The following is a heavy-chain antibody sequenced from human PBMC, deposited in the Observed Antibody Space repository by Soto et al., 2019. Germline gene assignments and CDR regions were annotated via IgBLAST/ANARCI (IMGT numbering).Heavy chain of an antibody. D-gene: IGHD3-10*01. Sequence: GGSLRLSCAASGFTFSNAWMNWVRQAPGKGLEWVGRIKSKTDGGTTDYAAPVKGRFTISRDDSKNTLYLQMNSLKTEDTAVYYCTTSYGSGSYYKPYYYYYGMDVWGQGTTVTVSS. CDR2: IKSKTDGGTT. CDR3: TTSYGSGSYYKPYYYYYGMDV. CDR1: GFTFSNAW. J-gene: IGHJ6*02. V-gene: IGHV3-15*07.